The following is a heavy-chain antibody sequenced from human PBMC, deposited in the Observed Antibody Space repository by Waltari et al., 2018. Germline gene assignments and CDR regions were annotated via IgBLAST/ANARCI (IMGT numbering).Heavy chain of an antibody. CDR2: INPNSGGT. D-gene: IGHD3-22*01. CDR1: GYTFTGYY. Sequence: QVQLVQSGAEVKKPGASVKVSCKASGYTFTGYYMHWVRQAPGQGLEWMGRINPNSGGTNYAQKFQGRVTMTRDTSISTAYMELSRLRSDDTAVYYCARDSGLNYYDSSGYFNYWGQGTLVTVSS. J-gene: IGHJ4*02. CDR3: ARDSGLNYYDSSGYFNY. V-gene: IGHV1-2*06.